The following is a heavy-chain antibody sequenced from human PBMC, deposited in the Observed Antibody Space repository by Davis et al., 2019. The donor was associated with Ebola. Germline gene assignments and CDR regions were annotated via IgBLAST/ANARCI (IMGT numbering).Heavy chain of an antibody. CDR2: IHYSGST. Sequence: MPSETLSLTCTVSGCPISSSIYYWGWIRQPPGKGLVWTGRIHYSGSTYYNPSLKSRVTKSVDTSKNQFSLKLTSVTAADTAIYYCARRYSGRYSYHYGMDVWGKGTTVTVSS. CDR3: ARRYSGRYSYHYGMDV. J-gene: IGHJ6*04. CDR1: GCPISSSIYY. D-gene: IGHD1-26*01. V-gene: IGHV4-39*07.